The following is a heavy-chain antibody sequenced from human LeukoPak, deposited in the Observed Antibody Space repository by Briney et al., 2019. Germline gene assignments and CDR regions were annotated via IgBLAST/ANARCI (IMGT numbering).Heavy chain of an antibody. D-gene: IGHD2-21*02. CDR1: GFTFSNAW. Sequence: GGSLRLSCAASGFTFSNAWMDWVRLVPGKGLEWVGLIKRYSDGGTTDYAAPVKGRFTISRDDSKNTLYLQMNSLKSEDTAVYYCAKGSRAYCGGDCYSYYFDYWGQGTLVTVSS. J-gene: IGHJ4*02. CDR3: AKGSRAYCGGDCYSYYFDY. V-gene: IGHV3-15*01. CDR2: IKRYSDGGTT.